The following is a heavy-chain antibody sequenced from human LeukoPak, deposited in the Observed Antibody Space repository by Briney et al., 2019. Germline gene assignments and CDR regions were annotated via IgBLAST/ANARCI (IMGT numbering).Heavy chain of an antibody. CDR3: AKDSSSGWYGDYFDY. Sequence: GGSLRLSCEASGFTFSTYGMHWVRQAPGKGLEWVAVISDDGSSKYYADSVKGRFTISRDNSKNTLYLQMNSLRAEDTAVHYCAKDSSSGWYGDYFDYWGQGILVTVSS. CDR2: ISDDGSSK. D-gene: IGHD6-19*01. V-gene: IGHV3-30*18. J-gene: IGHJ4*02. CDR1: GFTFSTYG.